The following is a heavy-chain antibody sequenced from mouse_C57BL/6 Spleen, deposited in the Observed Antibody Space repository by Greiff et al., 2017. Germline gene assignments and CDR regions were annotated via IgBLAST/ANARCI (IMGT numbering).Heavy chain of an antibody. D-gene: IGHD4-1*01. Sequence: QVQLQQSGAELVKPGASVKISCKASGYAFSSCWLNWVKQRPGRGLVGSGQIYPGDGDTNYNGQFKGKATLTADKSSSKDYMQISSPASEDSAVYFCARTGTSWYFDVWGTGTTVTVSS. CDR1: GYAFSSCW. CDR3: ARTGTSWYFDV. J-gene: IGHJ1*03. V-gene: IGHV1-80*01. CDR2: IYPGDGDT.